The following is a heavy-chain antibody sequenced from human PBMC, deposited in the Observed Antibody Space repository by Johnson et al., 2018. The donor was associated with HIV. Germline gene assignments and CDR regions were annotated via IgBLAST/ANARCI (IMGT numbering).Heavy chain of an antibody. J-gene: IGHJ3*02. CDR3: ARGSGTTSAVFVAFDI. V-gene: IGHV3-30*04. CDR2: IWYDGSNK. CDR1: GFTFSSYA. D-gene: IGHD1-7*01. Sequence: QVQLVESGGGLVQPGGSLRLSCAASGFTFSSYAMHWVRQAPGKGLEWVAVIWYDGSNKYYADSSKGRFTISRDNSKNTLYLQMNSLKAEDTAVYYCARGSGTTSAVFVAFDIWGQGTMVTVSS.